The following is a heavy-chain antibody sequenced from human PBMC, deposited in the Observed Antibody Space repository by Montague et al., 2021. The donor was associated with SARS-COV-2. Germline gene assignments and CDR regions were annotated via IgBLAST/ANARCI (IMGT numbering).Heavy chain of an antibody. CDR1: GFTFSRNS. J-gene: IGHJ6*02. V-gene: IGHV3-7*01. CDR3: AKNGGAHGLDV. D-gene: IGHD4-23*01. CDR2: IKPDESEK. Sequence: SLRLSCATSGFTFSRNSMNWVRQAPGKGLEWVANIKPDESEKNYVDSVKGRFSISRDNAKNSLYLQMDNLRAEDTAIYYCAKNGGAHGLDVWGQGTSVSVSS.